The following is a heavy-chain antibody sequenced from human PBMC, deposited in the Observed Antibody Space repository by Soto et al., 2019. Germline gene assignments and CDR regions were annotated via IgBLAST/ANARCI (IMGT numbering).Heavy chain of an antibody. Sequence: SETLSLTCTVSGGSISSGDYYWSWIRQPPGKGLEWIGYIYYSGSTYYNPSLKSRVTISVDTSKNQFSLKLSSVTAADTAVYYCARDTAMAAFDYWGQGTLVTVSS. CDR1: GGSISSGDYY. D-gene: IGHD5-18*01. CDR3: ARDTAMAAFDY. CDR2: IYYSGST. J-gene: IGHJ4*02. V-gene: IGHV4-30-4*01.